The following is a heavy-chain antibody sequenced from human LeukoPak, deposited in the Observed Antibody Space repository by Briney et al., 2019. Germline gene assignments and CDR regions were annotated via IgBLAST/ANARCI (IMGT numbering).Heavy chain of an antibody. Sequence: GGSLRLSCAASGLTFSSYAMSWVRQAPGKGLEWVSAISGSGGSTYSADSVKGRFTISRDNSKNTLYLQMNSLRAEDTAVYYCAKGVKVPLLRYFSYYMDVWGKGTTVTISS. D-gene: IGHD3-9*01. V-gene: IGHV3-23*01. CDR1: GLTFSSYA. CDR2: ISGSGGST. CDR3: AKGVKVPLLRYFSYYMDV. J-gene: IGHJ6*03.